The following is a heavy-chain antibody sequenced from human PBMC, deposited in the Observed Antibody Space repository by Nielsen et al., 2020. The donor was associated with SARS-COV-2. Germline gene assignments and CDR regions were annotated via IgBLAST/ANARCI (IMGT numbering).Heavy chain of an antibody. CDR3: AKGMSSGPYGNWFDP. V-gene: IGHV3-9*01. Sequence: GGSLRLSCAASGFTFDDYAMHWVRQAPGKGLEWVSGISWNSGSIGYADSVKGRFTISRDNAKNSLYLQMNSLRAEDTALYYCAKGMSSGPYGNWFDPWGQGTLVTVSS. CDR1: GFTFDDYA. D-gene: IGHD6-19*01. CDR2: ISWNSGSI. J-gene: IGHJ5*02.